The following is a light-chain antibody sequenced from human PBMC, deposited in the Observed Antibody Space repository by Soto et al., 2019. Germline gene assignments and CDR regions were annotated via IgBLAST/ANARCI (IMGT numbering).Light chain of an antibody. CDR1: QSISSS. V-gene: IGKV3-11*01. Sequence: EIVLTQSPATLSLSPGEXXXXXXXXSQSISSSLAWYQQKPGQAPRLLIYDASTRATGFPARFSGSGSGTDFTLTIGSLEPEDFGVYYCQQRSEWPRTFGQGTKVDIK. J-gene: IGKJ1*01. CDR2: DAS. CDR3: QQRSEWPRT.